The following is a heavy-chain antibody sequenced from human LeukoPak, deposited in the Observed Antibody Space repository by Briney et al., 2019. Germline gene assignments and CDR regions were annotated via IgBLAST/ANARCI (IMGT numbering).Heavy chain of an antibody. CDR2: MNPNSGNT. Sequence: ASVKVSCKASGYTFTSYDINWVRQATGQGLEWMGWMNPNSGNTGYAQKFQGRVTMTRNTTISTAYMELSSLRSEDTAVYYCARGLEPAALKQWLVDWRFDPWGQGTLVTVSS. V-gene: IGHV1-8*01. J-gene: IGHJ5*02. D-gene: IGHD6-19*01. CDR1: GYTFTSYD. CDR3: ARGLEPAALKQWLVDWRFDP.